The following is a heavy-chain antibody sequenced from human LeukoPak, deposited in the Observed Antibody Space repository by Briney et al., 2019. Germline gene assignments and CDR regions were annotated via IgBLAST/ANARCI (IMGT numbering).Heavy chain of an antibody. CDR2: IYTSGSN. Sequence: PSETLSLTCRVSGGSFSSGSYYWSWIRPPAGKGLWGVGRIYTSGSNNYNPSHKSRVLISVDTSNHQFSLKLNSVTAADTAVYYCARTEVRDYYYYYMDVWGKGTTVIVSS. V-gene: IGHV4-61*02. J-gene: IGHJ6*03. CDR3: ARTEVRDYYYYYMDV. CDR1: GGSFSSGSYY.